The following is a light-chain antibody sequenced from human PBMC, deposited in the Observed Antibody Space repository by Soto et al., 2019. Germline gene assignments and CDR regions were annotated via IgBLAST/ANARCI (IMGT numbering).Light chain of an antibody. CDR1: SSDVGGYNS. V-gene: IGLV2-8*01. Sequence: QSALTQPPSASGSPGQSVTISCTGTSSDVGGYNSVSWYQQHPGKAPKLMIYEVSQRPSGVPVRFSGSKSGNTASLTVSGLQDEDEADYYCSSFAGSDNVLFGGGTKLTVL. CDR3: SSFAGSDNVL. CDR2: EVS. J-gene: IGLJ2*01.